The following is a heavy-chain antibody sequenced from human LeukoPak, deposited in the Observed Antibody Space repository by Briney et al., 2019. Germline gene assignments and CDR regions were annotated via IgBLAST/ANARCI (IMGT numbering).Heavy chain of an antibody. CDR1: GFTFTTYA. CDR3: AKEVATYDFWSGPNALDI. V-gene: IGHV3-23*01. Sequence: GGSLRLSCAASGFTFTTYAMSWVRQASGKGLAWVSAISGSGGNTYYADSVKGRFTISRDNSKNTLYLQMNSLRDEDTAIYYCAKEVATYDFWSGPNALDIWGQGTMVTVSS. J-gene: IGHJ3*02. D-gene: IGHD3-3*01. CDR2: ISGSGGNT.